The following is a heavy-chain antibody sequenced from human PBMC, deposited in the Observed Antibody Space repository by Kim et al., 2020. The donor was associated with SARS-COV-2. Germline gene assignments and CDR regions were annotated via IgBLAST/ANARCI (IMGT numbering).Heavy chain of an antibody. Sequence: SETLSLTCAVYGGSFSGYYWSWIRQPPGKGLEWIGEINHSGSTNYNPSLKSRVTISVDTSKNQFSLKLSSVTAADTAVYYCASAYGSGSYSAEGGLYYYYYGMDVWGQGTTVTVSS. D-gene: IGHD3-10*01. CDR1: GGSFSGYY. J-gene: IGHJ6*02. CDR2: INHSGST. CDR3: ASAYGSGSYSAEGGLYYYYYGMDV. V-gene: IGHV4-34*01.